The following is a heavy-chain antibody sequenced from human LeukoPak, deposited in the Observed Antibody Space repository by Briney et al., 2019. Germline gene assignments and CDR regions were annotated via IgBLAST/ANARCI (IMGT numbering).Heavy chain of an antibody. V-gene: IGHV3-11*01. CDR3: ARDPLIASSATSGYSLDY. J-gene: IGHJ4*02. CDR1: GFIFSDHY. Sequence: GSLRLSCVASGFIFSDHYMNWIRQAPGKGLEWVSYISSTNTVYYADFVEGRFTISRDNAKNSVYLQMDNLRAEDTAIYYCARDPLIASSATSGYSLDYWGLGTLVTVSS. CDR2: ISSTNTV. D-gene: IGHD2-2*03.